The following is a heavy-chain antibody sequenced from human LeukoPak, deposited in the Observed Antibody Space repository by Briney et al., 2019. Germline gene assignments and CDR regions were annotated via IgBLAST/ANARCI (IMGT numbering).Heavy chain of an antibody. CDR3: ARSRWLDC. CDR2: INPSGGST. D-gene: IGHD5-24*01. Sequence: ASVKLSCRASGYTFTNYYMHWVRQAPGQGLEWMGIINPSGGSTTYAQKFQDRVTMTRDMSTSTVYMELSSLRSEDTAVYYCARSRWLDCWGQGTLVTVPS. CDR1: GYTFTNYY. J-gene: IGHJ4*02. V-gene: IGHV1-46*01.